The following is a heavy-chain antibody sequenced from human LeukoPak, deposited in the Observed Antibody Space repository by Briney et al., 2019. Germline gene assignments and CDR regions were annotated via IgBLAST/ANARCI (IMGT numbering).Heavy chain of an antibody. CDR2: INPNSGGT. J-gene: IGHJ4*02. D-gene: IGHD6-6*01. CDR1: GYTFTGYY. CDR3: ARARRKYSSSSGFDY. Sequence: ASVKVSCKASGYTFTGYYMHWVRQAPGQGLEWMGWINPNSGGTNYEQKFQGRVTMTGDTSISTAYMELSRLRSDDTAVYYCARARRKYSSSSGFDYWGQGTLVTVSS. V-gene: IGHV1-2*02.